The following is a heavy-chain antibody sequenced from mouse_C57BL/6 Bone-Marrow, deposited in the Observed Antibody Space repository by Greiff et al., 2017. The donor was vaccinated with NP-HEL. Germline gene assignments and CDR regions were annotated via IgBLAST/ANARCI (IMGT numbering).Heavy chain of an antibody. V-gene: IGHV14-2*01. J-gene: IGHJ3*01. CDR1: GFNITDYY. D-gene: IGHD2-1*01. CDR2: IDPEDGET. CDR3: APYGNYLFAY. Sequence: VQLQQSGAELVKPGASVKLSCTASGFNITDYYMHWVKQRTEQGLEWIGRIDPEDGETKYAPKFQGKATITADTSSNTAYLQLRSLTSEDTAVYYCAPYGNYLFAYWGQGTLVTVSA.